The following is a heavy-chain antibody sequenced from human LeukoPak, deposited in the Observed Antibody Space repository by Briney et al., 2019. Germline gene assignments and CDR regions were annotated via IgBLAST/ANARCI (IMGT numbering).Heavy chain of an antibody. CDR2: IQHDGSGQ. Sequence: PGGSLRLSCAASGFTFSSYGMHWVRQAPGKGLDWMAYIQHDGSGQFYADSVKGRFTISRDNSKNTLYLQMNSLRAEDTAVCYCAREEVYSSSFGPWADYGMDVWGQGTTVTVSS. V-gene: IGHV3-30*02. D-gene: IGHD6-13*01. J-gene: IGHJ6*02. CDR3: AREEVYSSSFGPWADYGMDV. CDR1: GFTFSSYG.